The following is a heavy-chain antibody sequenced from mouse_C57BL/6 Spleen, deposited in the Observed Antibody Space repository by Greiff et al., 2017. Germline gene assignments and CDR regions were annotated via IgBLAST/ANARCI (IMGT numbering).Heavy chain of an antibody. D-gene: IGHD2-1*01. V-gene: IGHV1-64*01. J-gene: IGHJ1*03. CDR2: IHPNSGST. CDR3: ARGGIYGNYYWYFDV. Sequence: QVQLQQPGAELVKPGASVKLSCKASGYTFTSYWMHWVKQRPGQGLEWIGMIHPNSGSTNYNEKFKSKATLTVDKSSSTAYMQLSSLTSEDSAVYYCARGGIYGNYYWYFDVWGTGTTVTVSS. CDR1: GYTFTSYW.